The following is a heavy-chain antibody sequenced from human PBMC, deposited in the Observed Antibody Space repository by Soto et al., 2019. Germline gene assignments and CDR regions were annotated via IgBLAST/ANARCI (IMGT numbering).Heavy chain of an antibody. V-gene: IGHV4-30-4*01. D-gene: IGHD2-15*01. CDR2: IYYSGST. CDR1: GGSISSGDYY. Sequence: PSETLSLTCTVSGGSISSGDYYWSWIRQPPGEGLEWIGYIYYSGSTYYNPSLKSRVTISVDTSKNQFSLKLSSVTAADTAVYYCARDPTDYCSGGSCHDAFDIWGQGTMVTVSS. J-gene: IGHJ3*02. CDR3: ARDPTDYCSGGSCHDAFDI.